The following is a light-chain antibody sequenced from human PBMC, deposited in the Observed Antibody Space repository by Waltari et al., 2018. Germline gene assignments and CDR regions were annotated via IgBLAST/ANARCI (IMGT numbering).Light chain of an antibody. J-gene: IGLJ3*02. V-gene: IGLV4-69*01. CDR1: SGHSSNI. Sequence: QLVLTQSPSASASLGASVRLTCTLDSGHSSNIIAWHQQQAEKGPRYLMKVNSDGSHSKGDVIPDRFSCSGYVAERYLTISCVQSEDEADYYCQAVGHGTWVFGGGTNLTVL. CDR3: QAVGHGTWV. CDR2: VNSDGSH.